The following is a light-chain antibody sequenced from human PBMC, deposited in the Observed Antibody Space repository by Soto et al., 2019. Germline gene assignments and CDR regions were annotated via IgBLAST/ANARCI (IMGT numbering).Light chain of an antibody. V-gene: IGLV2-23*02. CDR1: SSDVGRYNL. J-gene: IGLJ2*01. Sequence: QSALTQPASVSGSPGQSITISCTGTSSDVGRYNLVSWYQQHPGKAPKLIIYEVSKGPSGVSNRFSGSKSGNTASLTISGLQAEEEADYYCCSYAGSSTLVFGGGTQLTVL. CDR2: EVS. CDR3: CSYAGSSTLV.